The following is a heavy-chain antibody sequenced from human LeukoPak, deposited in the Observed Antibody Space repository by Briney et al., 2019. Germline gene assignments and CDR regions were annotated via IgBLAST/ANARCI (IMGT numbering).Heavy chain of an antibody. V-gene: IGHV3-23*01. D-gene: IGHD3-16*01. J-gene: IGHJ4*02. CDR1: GFTFSNYW. CDR3: AKGHGGNYFPVDS. Sequence: PGGSLRLSCAAAGFTFSNYWMHWVRQAPGKGLGWVSSISAGGESTFYADSVKGRFTMSRDDSMNTMPQEMNSLRADDTAIYFCAKGHGGNYFPVDSWGQGTLVTVSS. CDR2: ISAGGEST.